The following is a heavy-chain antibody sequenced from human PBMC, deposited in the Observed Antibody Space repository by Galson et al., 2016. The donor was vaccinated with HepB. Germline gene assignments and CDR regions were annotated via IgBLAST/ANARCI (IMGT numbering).Heavy chain of an antibody. CDR2: INGDGTGT. V-gene: IGHV3-74*01. Sequence: SLRLSCAASGFSTSSYWMHWVRQAAGKGLMWVSRINGDGTGTSYADSVKGRFTISRDNAKNTLYLEMNSLRPEDTAVYYCARGPPLYYYYGMDVWGHGTTVTVS. CDR1: GFSTSSYW. J-gene: IGHJ6*02. D-gene: IGHD3-10*01. CDR3: ARGPPLYYYYGMDV.